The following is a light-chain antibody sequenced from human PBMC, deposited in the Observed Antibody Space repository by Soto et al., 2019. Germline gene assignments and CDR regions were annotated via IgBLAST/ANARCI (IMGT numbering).Light chain of an antibody. V-gene: IGKV1-5*01. CDR2: DVS. CDR1: QRVSYW. CDR3: QQYGSSGT. Sequence: GDRVTITCRASQRVSYWLAWYQQKPGKAPKFLIYDVSTLESGVPSRFSGSGSGTGFTLTISRLEPEDFAVYYCQQYGSSGTFGQGTKVDIK. J-gene: IGKJ1*01.